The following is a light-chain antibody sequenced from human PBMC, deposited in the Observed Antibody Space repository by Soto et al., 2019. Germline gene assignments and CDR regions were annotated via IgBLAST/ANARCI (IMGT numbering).Light chain of an antibody. J-gene: IGLJ1*01. CDR3: QAWDSSTASYV. CDR2: QDS. V-gene: IGLV3-1*01. Sequence: SYVLTQPPSVSVSPGQTASITCSGDKLGDKYACWYQQKPGQSPALVIYQDSKRPSGIPERFSGSNSGNTATLTISGTQAMDEADYYCQAWDSSTASYVFGTGTKVTVL. CDR1: KLGDKY.